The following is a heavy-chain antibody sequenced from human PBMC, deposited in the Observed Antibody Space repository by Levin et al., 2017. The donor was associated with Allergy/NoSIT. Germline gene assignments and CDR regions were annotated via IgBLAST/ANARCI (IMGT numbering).Heavy chain of an antibody. J-gene: IGHJ4*02. CDR1: GFTFCSYE. Sequence: GGSLRLSCAASGFTFCSYEMNWVRQAPGKGLEWVSYISSSGSTIYYADSVKGRFTIFRDNAKNSLYLQMNSLRAEDTAVYYCARQLGNFWSGYNYFDYWGQGTLVTVSS. CDR2: ISSSGSTI. CDR3: ARQLGNFWSGYNYFDY. V-gene: IGHV3-48*03. D-gene: IGHD3-3*01.